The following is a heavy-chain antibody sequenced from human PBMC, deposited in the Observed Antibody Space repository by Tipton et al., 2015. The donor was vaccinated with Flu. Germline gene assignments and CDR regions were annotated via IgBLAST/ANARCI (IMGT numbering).Heavy chain of an antibody. CDR3: AKDSRAWYSFGSTFDS. Sequence: SLRLSCVASGFKFDDYAMHWVRQAPGKGPEWVSIISWNSNTIGYADSVKGRFTISRDNAKNSLFLQMDSLRPDDTALYFCAKDSRAWYSFGSTFDSWGQGTLVTVSS. CDR1: GFKFDDYA. D-gene: IGHD3-3*01. CDR2: ISWNSNTI. V-gene: IGHV3-9*01. J-gene: IGHJ4*02.